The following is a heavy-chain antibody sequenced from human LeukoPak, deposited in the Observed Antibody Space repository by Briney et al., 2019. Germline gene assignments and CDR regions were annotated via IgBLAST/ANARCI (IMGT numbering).Heavy chain of an antibody. Sequence: GGSLRLSCAASGFTFSSYAMHWVRQAPGKGLEYVSAISSNGGSTYYANSVKGRFTISRDNSKNTLYLQMGSLRAEDMAVYYCARVFNTAMEFDYWGRGTLVTVSS. J-gene: IGHJ4*02. V-gene: IGHV3-64*01. CDR3: ARVFNTAMEFDY. D-gene: IGHD5-18*01. CDR1: GFTFSSYA. CDR2: ISSNGGST.